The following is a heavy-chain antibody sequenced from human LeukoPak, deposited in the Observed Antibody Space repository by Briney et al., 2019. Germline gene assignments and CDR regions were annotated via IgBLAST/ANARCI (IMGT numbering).Heavy chain of an antibody. Sequence: SETLSLTCAVYGGSFSGYFWSWIRQPPGKGLEWIGEINHSGSTNYNPSLKSRVTISVDTSKNQFSLKLSSVTAADTAVYYCAGGPPLWFGELYPPDNWFDPWGQGTLVTVSS. V-gene: IGHV4-34*01. CDR3: AGGPPLWFGELYPPDNWFDP. D-gene: IGHD3-10*01. CDR1: GGSFSGYF. J-gene: IGHJ5*02. CDR2: INHSGST.